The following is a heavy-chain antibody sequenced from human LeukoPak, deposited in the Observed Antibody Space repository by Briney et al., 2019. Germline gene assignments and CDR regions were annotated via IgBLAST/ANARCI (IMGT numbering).Heavy chain of an antibody. CDR2: ISSSSSYI. D-gene: IGHD5-18*01. Sequence: GGSLRLSCAASGFTFSSYSMTWVRQAPGKGLEWVSSISSSSSYIYYADSVKGRFTISRDNAKNSLYLQMNSLRAEDTAVYYCARDERRNSYGFDFDYWGQGTLVTVSS. CDR1: GFTFSSYS. CDR3: ARDERRNSYGFDFDY. J-gene: IGHJ4*02. V-gene: IGHV3-21*01.